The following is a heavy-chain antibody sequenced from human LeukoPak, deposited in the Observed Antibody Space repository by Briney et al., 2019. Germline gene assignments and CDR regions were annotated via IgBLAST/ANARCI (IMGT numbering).Heavy chain of an antibody. J-gene: IGHJ4*02. V-gene: IGHV4-39*07. D-gene: IGHD6-19*01. CDR3: ARGRAVAGTSDY. CDR2: IYYSGST. CDR1: GGSISSSSYY. Sequence: PSETLSLTCTVSGGSISSSSYYWGWIRQPPGKGLEWIGSIYYSGSTYYNPSLKSRVTISVDTSKNQFSLKLSSVTAADTAVYYCARGRAVAGTSDYWGQGTLVTVSS.